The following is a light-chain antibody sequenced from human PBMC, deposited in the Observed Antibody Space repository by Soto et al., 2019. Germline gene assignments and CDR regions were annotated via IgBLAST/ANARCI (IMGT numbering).Light chain of an antibody. CDR3: SSYTSSNTLV. Sequence: QSALTQPASVSGSPGQSITISCTGSSSDVGGYNYVSWYRHHPGKAPKLMIFEVSDRPSGISNRFSGSKSGNTASLTISGLQAEDEADYYCSSYTSSNTLVFGGGTKLTVL. J-gene: IGLJ3*02. V-gene: IGLV2-14*01. CDR2: EVS. CDR1: SSDVGGYNY.